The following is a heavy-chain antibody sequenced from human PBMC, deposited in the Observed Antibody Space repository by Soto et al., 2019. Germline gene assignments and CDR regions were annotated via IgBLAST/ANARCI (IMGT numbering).Heavy chain of an antibody. CDR2: IYYSGST. CDR3: ARGDIVVVPAAYYFDY. V-gene: IGHV4-61*08. Sequence: TLSLTCAVSGGSISGGGFSWSWIRQPPGKGLEWIGYIYYSGSTNYNPSLKSRVTISVDTSKNQFSLKLSSVTAADTAVYYCARGDIVVVPAAYYFDYWGQGTLVTVSS. J-gene: IGHJ4*02. CDR1: GGSISGGGFS. D-gene: IGHD2-2*01.